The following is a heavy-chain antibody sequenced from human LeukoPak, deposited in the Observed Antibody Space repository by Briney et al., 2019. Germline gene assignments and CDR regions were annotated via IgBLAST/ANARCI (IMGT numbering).Heavy chain of an antibody. V-gene: IGHV1-2*02. Sequence: ASVKVSCKASGYTFTGYYMHWVRQAPGQGLEWMGWINPNSGGTNYAQKFQGRVTMTRDTSISTAYMELSRLRSDDTALYYCARTRGYQQRYYYGMDVWGQGTTVTVSS. J-gene: IGHJ6*02. CDR2: INPNSGGT. CDR3: ARTRGYQQRYYYGMDV. D-gene: IGHD2-2*01. CDR1: GYTFTGYY.